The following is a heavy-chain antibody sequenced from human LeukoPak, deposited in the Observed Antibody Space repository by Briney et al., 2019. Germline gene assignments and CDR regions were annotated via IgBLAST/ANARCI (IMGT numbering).Heavy chain of an antibody. CDR1: GFTFSSYW. V-gene: IGHV3-20*04. CDR2: INWNGGST. Sequence: GGSLRLSRAASGFTFSSYWMSWVRQAPGKGLEWVSGINWNGGSTGYADSVKGRFTISRDNAKNSLYLQMNSLRAEDTALYYCARIDTYYYDSSGYYSAFDIWGQGTIVTVSS. J-gene: IGHJ3*02. D-gene: IGHD3-22*01. CDR3: ARIDTYYYDSSGYYSAFDI.